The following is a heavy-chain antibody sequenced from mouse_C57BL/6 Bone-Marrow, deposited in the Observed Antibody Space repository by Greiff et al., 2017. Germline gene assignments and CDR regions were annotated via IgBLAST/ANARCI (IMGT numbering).Heavy chain of an antibody. CDR1: GYTFTSYW. CDR2: IDPNSGGT. V-gene: IGHV1-72*01. Sequence: QVQLQQPGAELVKPGASVKLSCKASGYTFTSYWMHWVKQRPGRGLEWIGRIDPNSGGTKYNEKFKSKATLTVDKPSSTAYMQLSSLPSEDSAVDCCARGGDYYWFAYWGQGTLVTVSA. CDR3: ARGGDYYWFAY. D-gene: IGHD1-1*01. J-gene: IGHJ3*01.